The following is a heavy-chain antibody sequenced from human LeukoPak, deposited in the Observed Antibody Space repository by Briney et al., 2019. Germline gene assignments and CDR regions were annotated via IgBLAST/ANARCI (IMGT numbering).Heavy chain of an antibody. CDR3: ASREYYFDY. J-gene: IGHJ4*02. V-gene: IGHV3-23*01. CDR2: ISGSGGST. Sequence: GGSLRLSCAASGFTFSSYAMSWVRQAPGEGLEWVSAISGSGGSTYYAGSVKGRFTISRDNSKNTLYLQMNSLRAEDTAVYYCASREYYFDYWGQGTLVTVSS. CDR1: GFTFSSYA.